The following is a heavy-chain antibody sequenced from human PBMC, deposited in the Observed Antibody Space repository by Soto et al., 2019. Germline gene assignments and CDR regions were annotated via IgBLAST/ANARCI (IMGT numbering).Heavy chain of an antibody. CDR1: GYTFTSYD. D-gene: IGHD5-12*01. CDR2: MNPNSGNT. J-gene: IGHJ4*02. V-gene: IGHV1-8*01. Sequence: GASVKVSCKASGYTFTSYDINWVRQATGQGLEWMGWMNPNSGNTGYAQKFQGRVTMTRNTSISTAYMELSSLRSEDTAVYYCATSRDGYNYYGYWGQGTLVTVSS. CDR3: ATSRDGYNYYGY.